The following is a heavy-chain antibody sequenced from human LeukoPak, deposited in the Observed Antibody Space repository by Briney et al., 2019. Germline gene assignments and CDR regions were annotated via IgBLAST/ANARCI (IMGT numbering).Heavy chain of an antibody. CDR2: ISWNSGSI. CDR1: GFTFDDYA. J-gene: IGHJ4*02. D-gene: IGHD4-23*01. V-gene: IGHV3-9*01. Sequence: PGRSLRLSCAASGFTFDDYAMHWVRQAPGKGLEWVSGISWNSGSIGYADSVKGRFTISRDNAKNSLYLQMNSLRAEDTALYYCAKDRYGGSYFDYWGQGTLVTVSS. CDR3: AKDRYGGSYFDY.